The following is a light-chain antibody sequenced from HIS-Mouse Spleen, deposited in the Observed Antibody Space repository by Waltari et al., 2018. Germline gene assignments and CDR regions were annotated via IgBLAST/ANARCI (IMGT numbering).Light chain of an antibody. V-gene: IGKV1-5*03. Sequence: DIQMTQSPSTLSASVGDRVTITCRASQSISSWLAWYQQKPGKAPKRLIYKASSLESGVPSRFSGSGSGPEFTLTISSLQPDDFATYYCQQYNSYSSWTFGQGTKVEIK. J-gene: IGKJ1*01. CDR3: QQYNSYSSWT. CDR1: QSISSW. CDR2: KAS.